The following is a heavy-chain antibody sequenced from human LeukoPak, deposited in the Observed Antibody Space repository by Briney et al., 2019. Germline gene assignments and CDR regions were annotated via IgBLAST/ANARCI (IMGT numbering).Heavy chain of an antibody. J-gene: IGHJ4*02. CDR1: GGSVSSGSYY. CDR3: ARLGYDSSAKADY. V-gene: IGHV4-61*01. Sequence: PSETLSLTCTVSGGSVSSGSYYWSWIRQPPGKGLEWIGYIYYSGSTNYNPSLKSRVTISVDTSKNQFSLKLSSVTAADTAVYYCARLGYDSSAKADYWGQGTLVTVSS. CDR2: IYYSGST. D-gene: IGHD3-22*01.